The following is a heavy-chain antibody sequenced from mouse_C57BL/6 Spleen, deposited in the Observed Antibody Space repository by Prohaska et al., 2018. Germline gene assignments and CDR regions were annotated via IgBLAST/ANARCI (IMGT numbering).Heavy chain of an antibody. CDR3: ARGKGLLDFDY. CDR2: IDPSDSYT. D-gene: IGHD2-3*01. CDR1: GYTFTSYW. V-gene: IGHV1-50*01. J-gene: IGHJ2*01. Sequence: GAELVKPGASVKLSCKASGYTFTSYWMQWVKQRPGQGLEWIGEIDPSDSYTNYNKKVKGKATLTVDTSSSTAYMQLSSLTSEDSAVYYCARGKGLLDFDYWGQGTTLTVSS.